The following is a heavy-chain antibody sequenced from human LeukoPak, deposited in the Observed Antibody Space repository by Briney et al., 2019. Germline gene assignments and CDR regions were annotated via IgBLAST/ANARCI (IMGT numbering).Heavy chain of an antibody. CDR2: ISSSSSYI. CDR3: ARDGGYSYGEAIDY. D-gene: IGHD5-18*01. V-gene: IGHV3-21*01. J-gene: IGHJ4*02. Sequence: GGSLRLSCAASGFTFSSYGMHWVRQAPGKGLEWVSSISSSSSYIYYADSVKGRFTISRDNAKNSLYLQMNSLRAEDTAVYYCARDGGYSYGEAIDYWGQGTLVTVSS. CDR1: GFTFSSYG.